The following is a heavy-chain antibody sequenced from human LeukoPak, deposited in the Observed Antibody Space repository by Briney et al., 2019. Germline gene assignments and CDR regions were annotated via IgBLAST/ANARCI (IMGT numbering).Heavy chain of an antibody. J-gene: IGHJ4*02. Sequence: GGSLRLSCAASGFTFDDYATHWVRQAPGKGLEWVSGISWNSGSIGYADSVKGRFTISRDNAKNSLYLQMNSLRAEDTALYYCAKDIYGTGRFDYWGQGTLVTVSS. V-gene: IGHV3-9*01. CDR1: GFTFDDYA. CDR2: ISWNSGSI. CDR3: AKDIYGTGRFDY. D-gene: IGHD3/OR15-3a*01.